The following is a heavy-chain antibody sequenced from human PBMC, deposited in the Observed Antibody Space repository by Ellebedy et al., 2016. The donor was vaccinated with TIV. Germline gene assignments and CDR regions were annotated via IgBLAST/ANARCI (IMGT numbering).Heavy chain of an antibody. CDR1: GGSISSGGYY. Sequence: SETLSLXCTVSGGSISSGGYYWSWIRQHPGKGLEWIGYIYYSGSTYYNPSLKSRVTISVDTSKNQFSLKLSSVTAADTAVYYCARVGLVLYYGMDVWGQGTTVTVSS. CDR2: IYYSGST. J-gene: IGHJ6*02. CDR3: ARVGLVLYYGMDV. V-gene: IGHV4-31*03. D-gene: IGHD2-8*01.